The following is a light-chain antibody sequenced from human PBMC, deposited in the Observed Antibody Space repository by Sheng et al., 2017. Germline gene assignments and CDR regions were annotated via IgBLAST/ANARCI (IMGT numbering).Light chain of an antibody. CDR2: DVD. Sequence: QSALTQPASLSGSPGQSITISCTGTSSDVGNYDYVAWYQQHPDKAPKLMIYDVDSRPSGVPNRFSGSKSGNTASLTISGLQSDDEAEYYCSSYSRSSTLVFGGETKLTVL. J-gene: IGLJ2*01. V-gene: IGLV2-14*01. CDR1: SSDVGNYDY. CDR3: SSYSRSSTLV.